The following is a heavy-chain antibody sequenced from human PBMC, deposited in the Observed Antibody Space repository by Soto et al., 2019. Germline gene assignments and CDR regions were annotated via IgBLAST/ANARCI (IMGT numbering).Heavy chain of an antibody. CDR2: INAGNGNT. D-gene: IGHD5-18*01. J-gene: IGHJ4*02. CDR1: GYTFTSYS. CDR3: ARPRDKAMAAFDY. V-gene: IGHV1-3*01. Sequence: ASVKVSCKASGYTFTSYSMHWVRQAPGQRLEWMGWINAGNGNTKYAQKFQGRVTITRDTSTSTVYMELSSLRSEDTAVYYCARPRDKAMAAFDYWGQGTLVTVSS.